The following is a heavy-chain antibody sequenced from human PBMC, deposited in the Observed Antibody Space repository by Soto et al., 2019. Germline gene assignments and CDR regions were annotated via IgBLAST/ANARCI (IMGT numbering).Heavy chain of an antibody. J-gene: IGHJ6*02. CDR1: GFTFDDYA. Sequence: PXGSLRLSCAASGFTFDDYAMHWVRQAPGKGLEWVSGISWNSGSMLYADSVKARFTISRDKAKNSPYLQMNSLRTEDTALYYWAKDIRGRGSYYYYYGMDVWGQGTTVTVSS. V-gene: IGHV3-9*01. CDR3: AKDIRGRGSYYYYYGMDV. CDR2: ISWNSGSM. D-gene: IGHD3-16*01.